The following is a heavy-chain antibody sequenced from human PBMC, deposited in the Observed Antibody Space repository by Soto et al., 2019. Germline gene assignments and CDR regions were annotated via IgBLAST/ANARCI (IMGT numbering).Heavy chain of an antibody. V-gene: IGHV4-30-4*01. J-gene: IGHJ5*01. Sequence: SETLSLTCSVSGDSISTVDYFWAWIRQPPGQALEYIGYIYRSATTYYNPSFESRVAISLDTSKSQFSLNVTSVTAADTAVYFCARGRYCLTGRCFPNWFDSWGQGTLVTVSS. CDR2: IYRSATT. CDR1: GDSISTVDYF. CDR3: ARGRYCLTGRCFPNWFDS. D-gene: IGHD2-15*01.